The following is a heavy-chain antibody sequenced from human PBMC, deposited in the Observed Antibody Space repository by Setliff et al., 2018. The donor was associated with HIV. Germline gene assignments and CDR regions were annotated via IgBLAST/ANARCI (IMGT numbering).Heavy chain of an antibody. D-gene: IGHD3-9*01. CDR3: ARGGRLQYFEWPSYAMDV. CDR1: GFTFSSYS. CDR2: ISSTGAHI. J-gene: IGHJ6*02. V-gene: IGHV3-21*06. Sequence: PGESLRLSCAASGFTFSSYSMNWVRQAPGKGLEWVASISSTGAHISTADSLKGRFTISRDNGRNSLYLQMSSLRAEDTALYYCARGGRLQYFEWPSYAMDVWGQGTTVTVSS.